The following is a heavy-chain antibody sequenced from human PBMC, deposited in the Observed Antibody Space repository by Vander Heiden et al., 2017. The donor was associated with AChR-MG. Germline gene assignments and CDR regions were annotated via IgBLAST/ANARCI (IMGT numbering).Heavy chain of an antibody. V-gene: IGHV3-73*02. CDR3: TRPSEYTSTSDWYFDL. Sequence: EVQPVESGGGLVQPGGSLKLSCAASGCTFSGSAVHWVRQASGKGLEWVGRVRSKTNNYATTYAASVKGRFTISRDDSKNTAYLQMNSLKTEDTAVYYCTRPSEYTSTSDWYFDLWGRGTLVTVSS. J-gene: IGHJ2*01. CDR2: VRSKTNNYAT. CDR1: GCTFSGSA. D-gene: IGHD6-6*01.